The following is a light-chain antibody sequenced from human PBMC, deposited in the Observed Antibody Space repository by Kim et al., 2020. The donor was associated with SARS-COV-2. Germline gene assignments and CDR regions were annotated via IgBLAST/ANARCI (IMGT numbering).Light chain of an antibody. Sequence: EIVLKQSPATLSLSPGERATLSCRASQSVSSYLAWYQQKPGQAPRLLIYDASKRATGIPARFSGSGSGTDFTLTISSLEPEDFAVYYCQHRSTWPLTFGGGTKVDIK. CDR1: QSVSSY. J-gene: IGKJ4*01. CDR2: DAS. V-gene: IGKV3-11*01. CDR3: QHRSTWPLT.